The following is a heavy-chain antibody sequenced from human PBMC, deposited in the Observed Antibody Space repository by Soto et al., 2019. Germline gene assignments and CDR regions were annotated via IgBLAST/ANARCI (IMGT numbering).Heavy chain of an antibody. J-gene: IGHJ4*02. V-gene: IGHV3-53*01. CDR2: IYSGGST. CDR1: GFSVSSKY. Sequence: GGSLRLSCAASGFSVSSKYMTWVRQAPGKGLEWVSIIYSGGSTYYAASVEGRFTISRDNSQNTLYLQMNSLRAEDTAIYYCARSHFPLDPLDFWGQGTLVTVS. CDR3: ARSHFPLDPLDF. D-gene: IGHD3-9*01.